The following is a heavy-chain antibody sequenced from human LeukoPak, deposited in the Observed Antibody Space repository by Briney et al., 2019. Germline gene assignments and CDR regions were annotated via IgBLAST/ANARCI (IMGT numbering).Heavy chain of an antibody. J-gene: IGHJ4*02. CDR2: ISSTSSTI. Sequence: GGSLRLSCAASGFTFSNYNMKWVREARGKGVEWVSFISSTSSTIYYADSVQCRFIISRDNAKNSLYLQMNSLRAEDTAVYYCVREEGFDYWGQGIQVTVSS. CDR3: VREEGFDY. CDR1: GFTFSNYN. V-gene: IGHV3-48*01.